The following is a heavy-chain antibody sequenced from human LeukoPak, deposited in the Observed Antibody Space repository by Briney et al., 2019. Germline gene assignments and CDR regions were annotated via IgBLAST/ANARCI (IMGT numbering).Heavy chain of an antibody. CDR1: GFTFSSYA. J-gene: IGHJ4*02. V-gene: IGHV3-23*01. D-gene: IGHD3-22*01. CDR3: XXXXXXYYDSSGPDY. CDR2: ISGSGGST. Sequence: GGSLRLSCAASGFTFSSYAMSWVRQAPGKGLEWVSAISGSGGSTYYADSVKGRFTISRDNSKNTLYLKMNSLIAEDTAVYYCXXXXXXYYDSSGPDYWGQGTLVTVSS.